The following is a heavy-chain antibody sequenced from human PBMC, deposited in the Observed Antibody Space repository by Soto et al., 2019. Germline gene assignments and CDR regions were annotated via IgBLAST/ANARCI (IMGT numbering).Heavy chain of an antibody. CDR3: ARDPWAADY. CDR1: GFTVSTQY. Sequence: EVQLVESGGGLVQPGGSLRLSCAASGFTVSTQYMSWVRQAPGKGLEWVSVIYSGGSTFYADSVRGRFTISRDNSKNTVKLQMNSLRAEDTAVYYCARDPWAADYWGQGTLVTVSS. V-gene: IGHV3-66*01. CDR2: IYSGGST. D-gene: IGHD2-15*01. J-gene: IGHJ4*02.